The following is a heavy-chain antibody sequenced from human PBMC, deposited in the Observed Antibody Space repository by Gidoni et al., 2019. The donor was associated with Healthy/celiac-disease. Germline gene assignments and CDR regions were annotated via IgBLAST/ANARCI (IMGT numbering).Heavy chain of an antibody. CDR1: GGSISSYY. D-gene: IGHD3-10*01. V-gene: IGHV4-59*01. CDR2: IYSSGST. Sequence: QVQLQESGPGLVKPSETLSLTCTVSGGSISSYYWSWIRQPPGKGLEWIGYIYSSGSTNYNPSLKSRVTISVDTSKNQFSLKLSSVTAADTAVYYCARAFGELLPVDYWGQGTLVTVSS. J-gene: IGHJ4*02. CDR3: ARAFGELLPVDY.